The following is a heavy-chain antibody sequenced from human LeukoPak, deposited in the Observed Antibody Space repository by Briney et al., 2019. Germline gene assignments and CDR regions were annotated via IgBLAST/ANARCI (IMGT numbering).Heavy chain of an antibody. CDR3: AREEGDEYSSSNWFDP. J-gene: IGHJ5*02. CDR2: IYYSGST. Sequence: PSQTLSLTCAVSGGSISSGGYSWSWIRQPPGQGLEWIGYIYYSGSTYYNPSLKSRVTISVDTSKNQFSLKLSSVTAADTAVYYCAREEGDEYSSSNWFDPWGQGTLVTVSS. D-gene: IGHD6-6*01. V-gene: IGHV4-31*11. CDR1: GGSISSGGYS.